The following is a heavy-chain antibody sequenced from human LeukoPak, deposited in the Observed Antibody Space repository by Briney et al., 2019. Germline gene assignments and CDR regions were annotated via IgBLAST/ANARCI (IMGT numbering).Heavy chain of an antibody. CDR1: GDSISTSSYY. J-gene: IGHJ4*02. CDR3: ARRYYDFWSGYYRGNFDY. Sequence: SETLSLTCSVSGDSISTSSYYWSWIRQPPGKGLEWIGEINHSGSTNYNPSLKSRVTISVDTSKNQFSLKLSSVTAADTAVYYCARRYYDFWSGYYRGNFDYWGQGTLVTVSS. CDR2: INHSGST. D-gene: IGHD3-3*01. V-gene: IGHV4-39*07.